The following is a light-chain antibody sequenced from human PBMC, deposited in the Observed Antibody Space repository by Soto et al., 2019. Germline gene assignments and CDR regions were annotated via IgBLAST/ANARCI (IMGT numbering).Light chain of an antibody. CDR2: DVS. J-gene: IGLJ2*01. V-gene: IGLV2-14*01. CDR3: SSYTSSSTDVV. Sequence: QSALTQPASVSGSPGQSITISCTGTSSDVGGYNYVSWYQQHPGKAPKLMIYDVSNRPSGVSNRFSGSKSGNTASLTISGLQAEDEADYYCSSYTSSSTDVVFGGWTKVTVL. CDR1: SSDVGGYNY.